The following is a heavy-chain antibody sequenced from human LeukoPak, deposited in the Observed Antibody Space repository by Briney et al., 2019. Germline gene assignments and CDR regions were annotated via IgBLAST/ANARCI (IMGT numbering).Heavy chain of an antibody. D-gene: IGHD3-22*01. CDR2: LYYSGTT. J-gene: IGHJ1*01. CDR3: ASRYESSAYYYVPTEFFQH. Sequence: SETLSLTCTVSGGSICSGSYYWGWIRQPPGKGLEWIGSLYYSGTTHYNPSLKSRVTVSADTSKNQFSLKLSSVTAADTAVYYCASRYESSAYYYVPTEFFQHWGQGTLVTVSS. CDR1: GGSICSGSYY. V-gene: IGHV4-39*01.